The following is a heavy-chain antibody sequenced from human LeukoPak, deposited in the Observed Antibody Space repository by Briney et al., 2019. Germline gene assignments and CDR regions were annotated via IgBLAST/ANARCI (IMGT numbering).Heavy chain of an antibody. CDR1: GFTFSSYS. V-gene: IGHV3-21*01. J-gene: IGHJ4*02. Sequence: GGSLRLSCAASGFTFSSYSMNWVRQAPGKGLEWVSSISSSSSYIYYADSVKGRFTISRDNAKNSLYLQMNSLRAEDTAVYYCARGGTSSGVVPLDYWGQGTLVTVSS. CDR3: ARGGTSSGVVPLDY. CDR2: ISSSSSYI. D-gene: IGHD3-3*01.